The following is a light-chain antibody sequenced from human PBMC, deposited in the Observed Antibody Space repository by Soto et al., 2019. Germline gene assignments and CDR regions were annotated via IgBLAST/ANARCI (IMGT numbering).Light chain of an antibody. V-gene: IGKV1-5*03. J-gene: IGKJ1*01. Sequence: DIRLPHPLSTFPAFVGAGVTILCRASQGVRGALAWYQKKSGKAPKLRIYKASTLQSGVPSRFSSSGSGTEFTLTISSLQPDDFATYYCQQYNIPVTFGQGTKVEIK. CDR1: QGVRGA. CDR2: KAS. CDR3: QQYNIPVT.